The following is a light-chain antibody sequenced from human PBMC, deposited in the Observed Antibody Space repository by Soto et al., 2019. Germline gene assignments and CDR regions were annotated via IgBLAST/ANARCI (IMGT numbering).Light chain of an antibody. Sequence: EIVLTQSPGTLSLSPGERATLSCRASQSVSSSYLAWYQQKPGQAPRLLIYGASSRATGIPDRFSGSGSGTDFTLTISRLEPEDSAVYYCKQYGSSPPMYTFGQGTKLEIK. CDR3: KQYGSSPPMYT. V-gene: IGKV3-20*01. CDR2: GAS. CDR1: QSVSSSY. J-gene: IGKJ2*01.